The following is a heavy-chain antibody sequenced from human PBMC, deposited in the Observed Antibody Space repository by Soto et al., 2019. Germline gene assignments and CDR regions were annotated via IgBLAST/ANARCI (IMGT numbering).Heavy chain of an antibody. V-gene: IGHV3-21*01. J-gene: IGHJ4*02. Sequence: EVQLVESGGGLVKPGGSLRLSCAASGFTFSSYSMNWVRQAPGKGLEWVSSITSSSSYIYYADSVKGRFTISRDNAKNSLYLQMTSLRAEDTAVYYCARGGSYYGSGSLIWGQGTLVTVSS. D-gene: IGHD3-10*01. CDR2: ITSSSSYI. CDR1: GFTFSSYS. CDR3: ARGGSYYGSGSLI.